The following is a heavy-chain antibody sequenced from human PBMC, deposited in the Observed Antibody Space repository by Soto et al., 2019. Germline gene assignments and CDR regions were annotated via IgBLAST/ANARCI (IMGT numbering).Heavy chain of an antibody. CDR2: IYASDSVT. V-gene: IGHV5-51*01. J-gene: IGHJ6*02. CDR1: GYNFSSYW. D-gene: IGHD3-10*01. CDR3: AAASRAVKGKYGMDV. Sequence: GESLKISCKGSGYNFSSYWIGWVRQMPGKGLEWMGIIYASDSVTKYNPSFQGQVTISADKSISTAYLQWSSLKPSDTAMYCCAAASRAVKGKYGMDVWGQGTTVTV.